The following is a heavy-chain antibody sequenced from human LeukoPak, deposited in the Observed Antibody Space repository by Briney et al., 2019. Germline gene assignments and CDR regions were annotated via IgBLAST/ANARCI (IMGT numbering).Heavy chain of an antibody. D-gene: IGHD1/OR15-1a*01. CDR1: GFTFGSYW. CDR2: IKQDGSEK. V-gene: IGHV3-7*01. Sequence: PGGSLRLSCAGSGFTFGSYWMSWVRQAPGKGLEWVANIKQDGSEKSYVDSVKGRFTISRDNAENSLCLQMNSLRAEDSAVYYCARGGSYWNTYYFDYWGQGTLVTVSS. CDR3: ARGGSYWNTYYFDY. J-gene: IGHJ4*02.